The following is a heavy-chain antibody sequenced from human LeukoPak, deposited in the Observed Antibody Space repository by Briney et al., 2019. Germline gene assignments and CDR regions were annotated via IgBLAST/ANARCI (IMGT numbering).Heavy chain of an antibody. CDR2: IYYSGST. Sequence: KPSETLSLTCAVSGYSISSGYYWSWIRQPPGKGLEWIGYIYYSGSTNYNPSLRSRVTISVDTSKNQFSLKLSSVTAADTAVYYCARDRSTDYFDYWGQGTLVTVSS. V-gene: IGHV4-61*01. CDR1: GYSISSGYY. J-gene: IGHJ4*02. CDR3: ARDRSTDYFDY. D-gene: IGHD2-21*02.